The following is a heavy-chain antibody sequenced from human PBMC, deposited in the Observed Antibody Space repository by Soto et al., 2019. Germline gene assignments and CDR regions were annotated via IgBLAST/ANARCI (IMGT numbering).Heavy chain of an antibody. CDR1: GGTFSSYA. J-gene: IGHJ4*02. CDR3: AASKTLRYCSGGSCPYPGSFDY. D-gene: IGHD2-15*01. V-gene: IGHV1-69*06. Sequence: SVKVSCKASGGTFSSYAISWVRQAPGQGLEWMGGIIPIFGTANYAQKFQGRVTITADKSTSTAYMELSSLRSEDTAVYYCAASKTLRYCSGGSCPYPGSFDYWGQGTLVTVSS. CDR2: IIPIFGTA.